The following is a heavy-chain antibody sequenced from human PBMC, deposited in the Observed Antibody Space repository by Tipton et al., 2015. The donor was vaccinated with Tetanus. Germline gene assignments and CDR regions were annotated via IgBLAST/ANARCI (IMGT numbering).Heavy chain of an antibody. V-gene: IGHV3-21*01. CDR2: ISGHSTYI. J-gene: IGHJ5*02. Sequence: SLRLSCQGSGFNFGDFNMNWIRQTPGKGLQWVSSISGHSTYIHYAESVRGRFSVSRDNAENSLYLQVDSLRAEDTAVYYCARGKIRVPEHWFDPWGHGTLVTVSS. CDR1: GFNFGDFN. CDR3: ARGKIRVPEHWFDP. D-gene: IGHD4/OR15-4a*01.